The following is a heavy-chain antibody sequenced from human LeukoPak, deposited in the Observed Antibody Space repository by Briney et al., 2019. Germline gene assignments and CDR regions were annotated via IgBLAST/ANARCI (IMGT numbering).Heavy chain of an antibody. J-gene: IGHJ6*02. CDR3: ARLPAAGHYYYYYGMDV. D-gene: IGHD6-13*01. V-gene: IGHV6-1*01. CDR1: GDSVSSNSAA. Sequence: SQTLSLTCAISGDSVSSNSAAWNWIRQSPSRGLEWLGRTYYRSKWYNDYAVSVKSRITINPDTSKNQFSLQLNSVTPEDTAVYYCARLPAAGHYYYYYGMDVWGRGTTVTVSS. CDR2: TYYRSKWYN.